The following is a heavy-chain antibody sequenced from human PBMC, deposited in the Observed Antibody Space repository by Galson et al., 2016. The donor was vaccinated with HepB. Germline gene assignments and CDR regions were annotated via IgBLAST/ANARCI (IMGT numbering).Heavy chain of an antibody. J-gene: IGHJ4*02. Sequence: SCKASGYTFTGYYMHWVRQAPGQGLEWMGWINPNSGGTKFAQKFQGRVTMTRDTSISTAYMELSRLRSDDTAVYYCARDRAYGGLMFDSWGQGTLVTVSS. CDR3: ARDRAYGGLMFDS. V-gene: IGHV1-2*02. CDR2: INPNSGGT. CDR1: GYTFTGYY. D-gene: IGHD3-10*01.